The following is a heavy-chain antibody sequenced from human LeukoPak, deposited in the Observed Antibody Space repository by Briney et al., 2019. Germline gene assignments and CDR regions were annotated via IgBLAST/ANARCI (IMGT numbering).Heavy chain of an antibody. D-gene: IGHD3-22*01. CDR1: GGSISSGDYY. CDR3: ARPYYYDSRIDP. V-gene: IGHV4-30-4*01. CDR2: MYYSGST. Sequence: SETLSLTCTVSGGSISSGDYYWSWIRQPPGKGLEWTAYMYYSGSTYYNPSLKSRVTMSADTSKNQLTLKLSSVTAADTAVYYSARPYYYDSRIDPWGQGILVTVSS. J-gene: IGHJ5*02.